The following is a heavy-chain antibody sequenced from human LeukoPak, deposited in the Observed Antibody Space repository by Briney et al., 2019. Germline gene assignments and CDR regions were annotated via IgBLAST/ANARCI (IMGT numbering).Heavy chain of an antibody. V-gene: IGHV3-30*02. Sequence: GGSLRLSCVASGFTFSSHGMHWVRQAPGKGLEWVAFIRYDGSNKYYADSVKGRFTISRDNSKNTLYLQMNSLRAGDTAVYYCASLGPAAIRDHMRYYYYYYMDVWGKGTTVTVSS. J-gene: IGHJ6*03. CDR3: ASLGPAAIRDHMRYYYYYYMDV. CDR2: IRYDGSNK. D-gene: IGHD2-2*02. CDR1: GFTFSSHG.